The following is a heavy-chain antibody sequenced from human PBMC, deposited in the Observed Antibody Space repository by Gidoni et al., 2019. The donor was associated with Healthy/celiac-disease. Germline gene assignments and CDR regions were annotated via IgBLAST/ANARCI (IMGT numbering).Heavy chain of an antibody. CDR1: GYSFTSYW. CDR3: ARLGDGYNLGYYFDY. V-gene: IGHV5-51*01. D-gene: IGHD5-12*01. Sequence: EVQLVQSGAEVKKPGESLKISCKGSGYSFTSYWIGWVRQMPGKGLELMGIIYPGYSHTRYRPSFQGQVTISADKSISTAYLQWISLKASDTAMYYCARLGDGYNLGYYFDYWGQGTLVTVSS. CDR2: IYPGYSHT. J-gene: IGHJ4*02.